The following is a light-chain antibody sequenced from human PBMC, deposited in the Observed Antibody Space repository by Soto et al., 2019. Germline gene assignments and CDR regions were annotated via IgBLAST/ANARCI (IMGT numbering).Light chain of an antibody. CDR1: QRISTN. V-gene: IGKV3-15*01. J-gene: IGKJ1*01. Sequence: DIEMTQSPPILSVSPGEGATLSCRASQRISTNLAWYQHIPGQAPRLLIVSSSRRPTDVPARFSGSGSGTEFTLTISSLQPDDFATYYCKQYNSYSRTFGQGTKVDIK. CDR2: SSS. CDR3: KQYNSYSRT.